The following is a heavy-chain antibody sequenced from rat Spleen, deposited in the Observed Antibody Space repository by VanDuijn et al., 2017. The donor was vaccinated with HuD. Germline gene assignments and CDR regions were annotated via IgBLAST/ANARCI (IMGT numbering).Heavy chain of an antibody. CDR1: GFTFSDYY. J-gene: IGHJ2*01. CDR2: MNTGGGNT. D-gene: IGHD1-9*01. Sequence: EVQLVESDGGLVQPGKSLKLSCAASGFTFSDYYMAWVRQAPTKGLEWVASMNTGGGNTYYRDSVKGRFTISRDDAKSTLSLQMDSLRSEDTATYYCARRHYGYTDYFDYWGQGVMVTVSS. CDR3: ARRHYGYTDYFDY. V-gene: IGHV5-25*01.